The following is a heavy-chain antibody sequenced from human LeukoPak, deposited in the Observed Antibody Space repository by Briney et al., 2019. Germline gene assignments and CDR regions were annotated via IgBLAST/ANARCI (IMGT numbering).Heavy chain of an antibody. CDR2: MNRNSGNT. CDR1: GYTFTNYD. CDR3: ARAPSWGGLSSGSYYFDY. J-gene: IGHJ4*02. V-gene: IGHV1-8*03. Sequence: ASVKVSCKASGYTFTNYDINWVRQATGQGLEWMGWMNRNSGNTGYAQKFQGRVTITRNTSISTAYMELSSLRSDDTAVYYCARAPSWGGLSSGSYYFDYWGQGTLVTVSS. D-gene: IGHD6-19*01.